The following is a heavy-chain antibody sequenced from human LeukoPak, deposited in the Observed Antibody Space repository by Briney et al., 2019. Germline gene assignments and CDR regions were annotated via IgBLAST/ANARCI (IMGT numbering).Heavy chain of an antibody. Sequence: SETLSLTCTVSGYSLRNGYHWAWFRQPPGKGLEWIGSVSQSGSTYDNPSLKSRVTISVDTSKNQFSLKLSSVTAADTAVYFCARDNSIDDRGWWFDPWGQGTLVTVSS. CDR2: VSQSGST. J-gene: IGHJ5*02. V-gene: IGHV4-38-2*02. D-gene: IGHD4-23*01. CDR3: ARDNSIDDRGWWFDP. CDR1: GYSLRNGYH.